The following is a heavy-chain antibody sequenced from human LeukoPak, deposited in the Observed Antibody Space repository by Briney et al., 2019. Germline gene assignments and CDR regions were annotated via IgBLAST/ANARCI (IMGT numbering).Heavy chain of an antibody. CDR1: GLTLSRYW. Sequence: GGSLSLSYAASGLTLSRYWMSWVRQAPGKGLEWVANIKQDGSGNYYVDSVKGRFTISIDNAKKSLYLHMKSLRAEDTAVYYCARDSGYSYGYSSSYFDYWGQGTLVTVSS. D-gene: IGHD5-18*01. CDR2: IKQDGSGN. J-gene: IGHJ4*02. CDR3: ARDSGYSYGYSSSYFDY. V-gene: IGHV3-7*01.